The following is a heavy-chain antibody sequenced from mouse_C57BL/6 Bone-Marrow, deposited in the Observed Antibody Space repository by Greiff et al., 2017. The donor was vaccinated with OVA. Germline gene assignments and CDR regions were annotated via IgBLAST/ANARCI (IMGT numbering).Heavy chain of an antibody. CDR1: GYTFTSYW. CDR2: IDPSDSYT. Sequence: QVQLQQPGAELVMPGASVKLSCKASGYTFTSYWMHWVKQRPGQGLEWIGEIDPSDSYTNYNQKFKGKSTLTVDKSSSTAYMQLSSLTSEDSAVYYGARVRTMVTRGMDYWGQGTSVTVSS. J-gene: IGHJ4*01. V-gene: IGHV1-69*01. CDR3: ARVRTMVTRGMDY. D-gene: IGHD2-13*01.